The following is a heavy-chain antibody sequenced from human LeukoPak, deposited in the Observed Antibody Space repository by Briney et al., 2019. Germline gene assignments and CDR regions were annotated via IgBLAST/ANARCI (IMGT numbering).Heavy chain of an antibody. V-gene: IGHV3-53*01. Sequence: GGSLRLSCAASGLTVSSSYMSWVRQAPGKGMEWVSIIYNDGSTYYADSMKGRFTISRDNSKNTLYLQVNSLRAEDTAMYYCARNILFAFDIWGQGTMVTVSS. J-gene: IGHJ3*02. CDR2: IYNDGST. CDR1: GLTVSSSY. CDR3: ARNILFAFDI.